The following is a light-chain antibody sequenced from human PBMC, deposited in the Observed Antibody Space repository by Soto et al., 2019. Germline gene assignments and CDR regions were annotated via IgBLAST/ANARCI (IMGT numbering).Light chain of an antibody. CDR3: CSYAGSTTWV. J-gene: IGLJ3*02. Sequence: QSALTQPASVSGSPGQSITISCTGTSSDVGGQMIVSWYQQHPGKAPKVLLYEGSERPSGVSARFSGSKSGNTASLTISGLQAEDEADYYCCSYAGSTTWVFGGGTKVTVL. V-gene: IGLV2-23*01. CDR1: SSDVGGQMI. CDR2: EGS.